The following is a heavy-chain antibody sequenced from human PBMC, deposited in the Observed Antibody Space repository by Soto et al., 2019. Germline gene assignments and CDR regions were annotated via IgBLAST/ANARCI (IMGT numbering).Heavy chain of an antibody. Sequence: GESLKISCKGSGYSFTSYWIGWVHQMPGKGLEWMGIIYPGDSDTRYSPSFQGQVTISADKSISTAYLQWSSLKASDTAMYYCARASAMADHYRRKYYYYYGMDVWGQGTTVTVSS. D-gene: IGHD5-18*01. J-gene: IGHJ6*02. CDR3: ARASAMADHYRRKYYYYYGMDV. V-gene: IGHV5-51*07. CDR2: IYPGDSDT. CDR1: GYSFTSYW.